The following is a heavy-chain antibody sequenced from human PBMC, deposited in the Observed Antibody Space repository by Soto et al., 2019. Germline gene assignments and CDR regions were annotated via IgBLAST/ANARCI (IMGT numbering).Heavy chain of an antibody. CDR3: ARMSPYYDVSDV. V-gene: IGHV2-26*01. CDR1: GFSLSTSGMC. CDR2: IFSNDEK. D-gene: IGHD3-3*01. J-gene: IGHJ6*04. Sequence: SGPTLVNPTQALTLTCTFSGFSLSTSGMCVSWIRQPPGKALEWLAHIFSNDEKSYSTSLKSRLTISKDTSKSQVVLTMTNMDPVDTATYYCARMSPYYDVSDVWGKGTTVTVSS.